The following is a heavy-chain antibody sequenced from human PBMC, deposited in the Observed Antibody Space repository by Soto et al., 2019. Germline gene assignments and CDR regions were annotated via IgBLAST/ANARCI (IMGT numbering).Heavy chain of an antibody. CDR2: ISYDGSNK. D-gene: IGHD6-19*01. CDR3: AKDSGSSGWFSYYYGMDV. CDR1: GFTFSSYG. J-gene: IGHJ6*02. Sequence: QVQLVESGGGVVQPGRSLRLSCAASGFTFSSYGMHWVRQAPGKGLEWVAVISYDGSNKYYADSVKVLFTISRDNSKKTLYLQMNSLRAEDTAVYYCAKDSGSSGWFSYYYGMDVWGQGTTVTVSS. V-gene: IGHV3-30*18.